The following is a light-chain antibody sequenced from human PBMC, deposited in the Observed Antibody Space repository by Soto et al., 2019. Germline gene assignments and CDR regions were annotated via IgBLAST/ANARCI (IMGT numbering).Light chain of an antibody. CDR2: SAS. CDR3: QQYSASPRT. Sequence: EVVLTQSPGTLSLSPGERATLSCRASRTVDGNYLAWYHQKPGQAPRLLIHSASTRAPGIPDRFSAGGAGTDFTLTISRLEPEDSAVYYCQQYSASPRTFSPGTKVEIK. V-gene: IGKV3-20*01. J-gene: IGKJ1*01. CDR1: RTVDGNY.